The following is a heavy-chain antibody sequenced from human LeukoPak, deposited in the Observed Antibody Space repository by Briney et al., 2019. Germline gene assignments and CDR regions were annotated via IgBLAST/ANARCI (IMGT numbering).Heavy chain of an antibody. V-gene: IGHV5-51*01. J-gene: IGHJ4*02. CDR3: ARLTGEQQLVGPLDY. Sequence: PGESLKISCKGSGYSFTSYWIGWVRQMPGKGLEWMGIIYPGGSDTRYSPSFQGQVTISADKSISTACLQWSSLKASDTAMYYCARLTGEQQLVGPLDYWGQGTLVTVSS. CDR2: IYPGGSDT. D-gene: IGHD6-13*01. CDR1: GYSFTSYW.